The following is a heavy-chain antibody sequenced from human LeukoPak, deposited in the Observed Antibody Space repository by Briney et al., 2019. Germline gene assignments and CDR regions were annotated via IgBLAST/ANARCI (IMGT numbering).Heavy chain of an antibody. V-gene: IGHV7-4-1*02. D-gene: IGHD1-26*01. CDR1: GYTFTSYA. CDR2: INTNTGNP. Sequence: ASVKVSCKASGYTFTSYAMHWVRQAPGQGLEWMGWINTNTGNPTYAQGFTGRFVFSLDTSVSTAYLQISSLKAEDTALYYCARPISGSYFSAFDYWGQGTLVTVSS. CDR3: ARPISGSYFSAFDY. J-gene: IGHJ4*02.